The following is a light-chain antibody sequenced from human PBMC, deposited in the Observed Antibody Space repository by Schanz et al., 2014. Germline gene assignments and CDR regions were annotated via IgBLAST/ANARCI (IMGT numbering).Light chain of an antibody. CDR1: QSVSSSY. CDR3: QQRSDWPLT. J-gene: IGKJ4*01. V-gene: IGKV3D-20*02. Sequence: EIVLTQSPGTLSLSPGERATLSCRASQSVSSSYLAWYQEKPGQAPRLLIYGASTRATGIPARFIGSGSGTDFTLIITSLEPEDFAVYYCQQRSDWPLTFGGGTKVEIK. CDR2: GAS.